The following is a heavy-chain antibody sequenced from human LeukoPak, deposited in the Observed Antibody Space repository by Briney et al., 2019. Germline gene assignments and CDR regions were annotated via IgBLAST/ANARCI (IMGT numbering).Heavy chain of an antibody. CDR2: IYTSGST. CDR1: GGSVSSGNYY. CDR3: TRGGELMNY. Sequence: SETLSLTCTVSGGSVSSGNYYWTWIRQPAGKGLEWIGRIYTSGSTNYNPSLKSRVTISIDASKNQFSLRLSSVTAADTAVYYCTRGGELMNYWGQGTLATVSS. J-gene: IGHJ4*02. V-gene: IGHV4-61*02. D-gene: IGHD1-26*01.